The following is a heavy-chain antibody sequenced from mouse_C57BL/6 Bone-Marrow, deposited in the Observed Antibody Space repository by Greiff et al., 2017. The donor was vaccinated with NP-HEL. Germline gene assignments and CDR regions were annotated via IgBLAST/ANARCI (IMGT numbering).Heavy chain of an antibody. CDR2: ISDGGSYT. V-gene: IGHV5-4*03. CDR3: ARGYSNYEEGFAY. CDR1: GFTFSSYA. D-gene: IGHD2-5*01. Sequence: EVNVVESGGGLVKPGGSLKLSCAASGFTFSSYAMSWVRQTPEKRLEWVATISDGGSYTYYPDNVKGRFTISRDNAKNNLYLQMSHLKSEDTAMYYCARGYSNYEEGFAYWGQGTLVTVSA. J-gene: IGHJ3*01.